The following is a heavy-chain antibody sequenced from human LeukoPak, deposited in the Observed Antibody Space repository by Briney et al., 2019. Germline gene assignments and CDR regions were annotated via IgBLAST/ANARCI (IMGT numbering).Heavy chain of an antibody. CDR3: ASGIAAAGSSGWGSY. J-gene: IGHJ4*02. CDR2: INTNTGNP. V-gene: IGHV7-4-1*02. CDR1: GYTFTSYA. D-gene: IGHD6-13*01. Sequence: ASVNVSCKASGYTFTSYAMNWVRQAPGQGLEWMGWINTNTGNPTYARGFTGRFVFSLDTSVSTAYLQISSLKAEDTAVYYCASGIAAAGSSGWGSYWGQGTLVTVSS.